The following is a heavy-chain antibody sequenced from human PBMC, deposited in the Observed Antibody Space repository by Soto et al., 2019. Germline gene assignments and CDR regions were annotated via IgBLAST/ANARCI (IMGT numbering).Heavy chain of an antibody. CDR3: AFGRYYDFWSGFDY. D-gene: IGHD3-3*01. V-gene: IGHV1-3*01. J-gene: IGHJ4*02. Sequence: QVQLVQSGAEVKKPGASVKVSCKASGYTFTSYAMHWVRQAPGQRLEWMGWINAGNGNTKYSQKFQGRITITRDTSASTAYMELSSLRSEDTAVYYCAFGRYYDFWSGFDYWGQGTLVTVSS. CDR2: INAGNGNT. CDR1: GYTFTSYA.